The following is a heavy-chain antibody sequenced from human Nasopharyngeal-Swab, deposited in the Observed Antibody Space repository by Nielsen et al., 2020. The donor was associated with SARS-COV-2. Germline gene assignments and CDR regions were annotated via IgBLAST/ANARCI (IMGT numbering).Heavy chain of an antibody. CDR1: GYTLSSYG. V-gene: IGHV1-18*01. CDR3: ARELGVGLFDY. D-gene: IGHD3-16*01. J-gene: IGHJ4*02. CDR2: ISPYNDYT. Sequence: ASVKVSCKTSGYTLSSYGIAWVRQAPGQGLEWRGWISPYNDYTHYAQKFQGSVTMTSDTSTSTAYLELRSLTSDDTAVYYCARELGVGLFDYWGQGTLVTVSS.